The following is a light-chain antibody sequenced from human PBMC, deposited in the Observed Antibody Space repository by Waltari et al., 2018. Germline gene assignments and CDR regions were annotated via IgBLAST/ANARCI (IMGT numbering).Light chain of an antibody. V-gene: IGLV2-14*01. CDR3: SSYTTMSTLV. Sequence: QSALTQPASVSGSPGQSITISCPGTRSDVGGYNYVSWYQQHPGKAPKLMIYDVSNRPSGVSNRFSGSKSGNTASLTISGLQPEDEADYYCSSYTTMSTLVLGGGTKLTVL. CDR1: RSDVGGYNY. J-gene: IGLJ3*02. CDR2: DVS.